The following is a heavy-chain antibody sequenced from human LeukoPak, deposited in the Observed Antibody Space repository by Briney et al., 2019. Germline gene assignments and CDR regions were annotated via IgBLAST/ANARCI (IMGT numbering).Heavy chain of an antibody. V-gene: IGHV4-61*02. CDR1: GGSISSGSYY. D-gene: IGHD3-3*01. CDR2: IYTSGST. Sequence: SQTLSLTCTVSGGSISSGSYYWSWIRQPAGKGLEWIGRIYTSGSTNYNPSLKSRVTISVDTSKNQFSLKLSSVTAADTAVYYCARDGYDFWSGYSSYYYYYYMDVWGKGTTVTVSS. J-gene: IGHJ6*03. CDR3: ARDGYDFWSGYSSYYYYYYMDV.